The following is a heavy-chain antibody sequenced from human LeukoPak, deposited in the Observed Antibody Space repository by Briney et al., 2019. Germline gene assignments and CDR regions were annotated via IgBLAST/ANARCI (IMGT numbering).Heavy chain of an antibody. V-gene: IGHV3-30*04. Sequence: GGSLRLSCAASGFTFSSYAMRWVRQAPGKGLEWVAVISYDGSNKYYADSMKGRSTLSTDNSKNTLYLQMNSLRPEDTAVYYCAKDQGYSYGYVSYWGQGTLVTVSS. CDR1: GFTFSSYA. J-gene: IGHJ4*02. D-gene: IGHD5-18*01. CDR2: ISYDGSNK. CDR3: AKDQGYSYGYVSY.